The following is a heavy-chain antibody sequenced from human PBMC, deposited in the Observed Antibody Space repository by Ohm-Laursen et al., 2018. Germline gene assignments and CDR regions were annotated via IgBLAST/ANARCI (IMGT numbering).Heavy chain of an antibody. J-gene: IGHJ4*02. V-gene: IGHV3-73*01. CDR3: TRWSKGDGFDY. CDR2: IRSKANSYAT. Sequence: SLRLSCTASGFTFSGSAMHWVRQASGKGLEWVGRIRSKANSYATAYAASVKGRFTISRDDSKNTAYLQMNSLKTEDTAVYYCTRWSKGDGFDYWGQGTLVTVSS. CDR1: GFTFSGSA. D-gene: IGHD3-16*01.